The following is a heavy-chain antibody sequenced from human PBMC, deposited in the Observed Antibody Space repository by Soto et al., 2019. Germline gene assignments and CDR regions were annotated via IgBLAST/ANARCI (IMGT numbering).Heavy chain of an antibody. D-gene: IGHD2-15*01. CDR3: ARGSGYCSGGSCYGWVAP. CDR2: MNPNSGNT. J-gene: IGHJ5*02. V-gene: IGHV1-8*01. CDR1: GYTFTSYD. Sequence: ASVKVSCKASGYTFTSYDINWVRQATGQGLEWMGWMNPNSGNTGYAQKFQGRVTMTRNTSISTAYMELSSLRSEDTAVYYCARGSGYCSGGSCYGWVAPGGQGTLVTVPS.